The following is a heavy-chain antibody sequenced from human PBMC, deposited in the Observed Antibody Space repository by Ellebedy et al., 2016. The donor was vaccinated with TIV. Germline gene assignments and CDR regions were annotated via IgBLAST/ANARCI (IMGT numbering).Heavy chain of an antibody. V-gene: IGHV3-30*01. CDR3: SRAVGGGWFDP. Sequence: GESLKISCAASGFNFSDYSMHWVRQAPGKGLEWVAVISYDGSNKYYADSVKGRFTISRDNSKNTLYLQMNSLRPEDTAAYYCSRAVGGGWFDPWGQGTLVTVSS. D-gene: IGHD2-15*01. CDR2: ISYDGSNK. J-gene: IGHJ5*02. CDR1: GFNFSDYS.